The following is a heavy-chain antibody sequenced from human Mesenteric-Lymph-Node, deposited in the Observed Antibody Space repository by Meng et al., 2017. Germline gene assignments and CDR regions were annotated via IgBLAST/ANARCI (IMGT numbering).Heavy chain of an antibody. V-gene: IGHV1-8*03. CDR2: MDANTGNT. Sequence: ASVKVSCKASGYTFSTYDIHLVRQASGQGLEWMGWMDANTGNTGCAQKFQGRVTFTRNTSISTAYMELSSLRFDDTAVYYCARGDYYGAGDSFDYWGQGTLVTVSS. CDR1: GYTFSTYD. J-gene: IGHJ4*02. CDR3: ARGDYYGAGDSFDY. D-gene: IGHD3-10*01.